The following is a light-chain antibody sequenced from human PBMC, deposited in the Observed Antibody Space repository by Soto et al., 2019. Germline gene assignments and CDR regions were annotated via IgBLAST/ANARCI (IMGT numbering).Light chain of an antibody. CDR2: GAS. V-gene: IGKV3-15*01. CDR3: QQYNNWLGT. Sequence: EIVMTQSPATLSVSPGERATLSCSASQSVSSNLAWYQQKPGQAPRLLIYGASTRATGIPARFSGSGSGTEFTLTISSLQSEDFAVYYCQQYNNWLGTFGQGTKVDIK. J-gene: IGKJ1*01. CDR1: QSVSSN.